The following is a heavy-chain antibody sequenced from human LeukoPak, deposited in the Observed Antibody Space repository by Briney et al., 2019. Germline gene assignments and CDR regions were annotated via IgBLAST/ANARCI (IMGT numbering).Heavy chain of an antibody. V-gene: IGHV3-23*01. CDR2: TSTSGGSA. Sequence: PGGSLRLSCAASGFTFNIYAMSWVRQAPGKGLEWVSATSTSGGSAYYADSVKGRFTISRDNSKNTLYLQMDSLRADDTAVYYCARYSGSYYYPPAWDLWGQGTLVTVSS. CDR1: GFTFNIYA. CDR3: ARYSGSYYYPPAWDL. J-gene: IGHJ4*02. D-gene: IGHD1-26*01.